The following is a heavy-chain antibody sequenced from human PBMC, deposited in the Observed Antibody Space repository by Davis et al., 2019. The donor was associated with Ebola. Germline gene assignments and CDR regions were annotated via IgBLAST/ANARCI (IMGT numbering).Heavy chain of an antibody. D-gene: IGHD2-8*02. J-gene: IGHJ3*02. Sequence: GESLEISCKYSGNSFSTHWIGWVRQMPGKGLEWMGVIYTGDSDTRYSPSFRGQVTISADKSFKTAFLQWTSLKASDTAMYYCASRRRTITGMDDGFDIWGQGTMVTVSS. CDR1: GNSFSTHW. V-gene: IGHV5-51*01. CDR2: IYTGDSDT. CDR3: ASRRRTITGMDDGFDI.